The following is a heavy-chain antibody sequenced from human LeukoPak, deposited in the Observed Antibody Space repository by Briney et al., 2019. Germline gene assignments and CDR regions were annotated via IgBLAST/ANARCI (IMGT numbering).Heavy chain of an antibody. CDR1: GFTFSSYS. CDR3: ARGGYDTYYYYYYYMDV. D-gene: IGHD5-12*01. V-gene: IGHV3-48*01. Sequence: GGSLRLSCAASGFTFSSYSMNWVRQAPGKGLEWVSYISSSSSTIYYADSVKGRFTISRDNAKNSLYLQMNSLRAEDTAVYYCARGGYDTYYYYYYYMDVWGKGTTVTASS. CDR2: ISSSSSTI. J-gene: IGHJ6*03.